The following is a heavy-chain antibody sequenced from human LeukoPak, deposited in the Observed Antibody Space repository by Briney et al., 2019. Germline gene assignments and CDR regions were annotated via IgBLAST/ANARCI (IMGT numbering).Heavy chain of an antibody. J-gene: IGHJ5*01. D-gene: IGHD4-17*01. CDR1: GGSISSYY. CDR3: ARGDGGSSTVPIYWFDS. CDR2: IYYSGST. V-gene: IGHV4-59*01. Sequence: SETLSLTCTVSGGSISSYYWSWIRQPPGKGLEWIGYIYYSGSTNYNPSLKSRVTISVDTSKNQFSLKLSSVTAADTAVYYCARGDGGSSTVPIYWFDSWGQGTLVTVSS.